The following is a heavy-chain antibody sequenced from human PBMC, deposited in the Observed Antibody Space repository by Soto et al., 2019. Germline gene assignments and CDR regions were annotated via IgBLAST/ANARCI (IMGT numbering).Heavy chain of an antibody. CDR2: INPSGGST. D-gene: IGHD5-12*01. Sequence: GASVKVSCKASGYTFTSYYMHWVRQAPGQGLEWMGIINPSGGSTDYAQKFQGRVTMTTDTSTSTVHMEVRSLRSDDTAVYYCAREGVAPYYYYGMDVWGQGTTVTVSS. CDR1: GYTFTSYY. J-gene: IGHJ6*02. CDR3: AREGVAPYYYYGMDV. V-gene: IGHV1-46*01.